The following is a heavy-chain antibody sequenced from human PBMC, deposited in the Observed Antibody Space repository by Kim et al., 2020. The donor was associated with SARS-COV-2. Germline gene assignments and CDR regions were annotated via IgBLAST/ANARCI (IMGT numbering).Heavy chain of an antibody. D-gene: IGHD3-3*01. Sequence: GGSLRLSCAASGFTFSSYGMHWVRQAPGKGLEWVAVISYDGSNKYYADSVKGRFTISRDNSKNTLYLQMNSLRAEDTAVYYCAKGPPRLGSYDFWSGYYRGYYYYGMDVWGQGTTVTVSS. J-gene: IGHJ6*02. CDR3: AKGPPRLGSYDFWSGYYRGYYYYGMDV. CDR1: GFTFSSYG. CDR2: ISYDGSNK. V-gene: IGHV3-30*18.